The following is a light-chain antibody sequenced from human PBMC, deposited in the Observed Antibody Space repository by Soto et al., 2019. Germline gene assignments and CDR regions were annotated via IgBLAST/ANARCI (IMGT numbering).Light chain of an antibody. V-gene: IGLV1-40*01. J-gene: IGLJ2*01. Sequence: QSVLTQPPSVSGAPGQRVTISCTGSSSNIGAGYDVHWYQQLPGTAPKLLIYGNKNPPAGVPGWSSGSKSSTSAFLAIAGLQAEDEADYYCQSYDSRLSVVFGGGTKLTVL. CDR2: GNK. CDR3: QSYDSRLSVV. CDR1: SSNIGAGYD.